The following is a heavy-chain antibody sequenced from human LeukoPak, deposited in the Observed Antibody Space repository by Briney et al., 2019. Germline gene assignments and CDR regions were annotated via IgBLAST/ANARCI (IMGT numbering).Heavy chain of an antibody. V-gene: IGHV4-59*01. D-gene: IGHD2-15*01. Sequence: SETLSLTCTVSGGSISSYYWRWIRQPPGKGLGWIGYFNYSGSTNTNPSLKSRVTISVVTSKNQFSLKLISVTPANTAVYYCAKARYCSGGSCCLDYWGQRTLVTVSS. CDR1: GGSISSYY. CDR2: FNYSGST. CDR3: AKARYCSGGSCCLDY. J-gene: IGHJ4*01.